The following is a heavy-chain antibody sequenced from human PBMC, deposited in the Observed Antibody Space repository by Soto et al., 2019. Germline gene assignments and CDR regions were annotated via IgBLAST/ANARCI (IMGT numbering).Heavy chain of an antibody. CDR2: IIPIFGTA. D-gene: IGHD5-12*01. CDR1: GGTFSSYA. CDR3: AKGGYSGYDVQGYYYYYGMDV. Sequence: QVQLVQSGAEVKKPGSSVKVSCKVSGGTFSSYAISWVRQAPGQGLEWMGGIIPIFGTANYAQKFQGRVTITADESTSTAYMELSSLRSEDTAVYYCAKGGYSGYDVQGYYYYYGMDVWGQGTTVTVSS. J-gene: IGHJ6*02. V-gene: IGHV1-69*01.